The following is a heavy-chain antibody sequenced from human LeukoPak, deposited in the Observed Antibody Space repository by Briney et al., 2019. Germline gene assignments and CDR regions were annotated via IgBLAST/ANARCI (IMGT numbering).Heavy chain of an antibody. D-gene: IGHD2-8*02. V-gene: IGHV4-30-2*01. CDR3: ARAAFCPGRSCDTTGGFDS. J-gene: IGHJ4*02. CDR2: IYQSVNT. CDR1: GGSISSGDSS. Sequence: PSETLSLTCTVSGGSISSGDSSWSWLRQPPGKGLEWIGYIYQSVNTYSNPSLERRVTVSVDESKNQLSLKVTSVTAADAAVYYCARAAFCPGRSCDTTGGFDSWGQGILVTVSS.